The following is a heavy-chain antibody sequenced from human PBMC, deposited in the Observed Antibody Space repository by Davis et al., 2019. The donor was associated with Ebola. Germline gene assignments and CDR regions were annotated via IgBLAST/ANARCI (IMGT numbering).Heavy chain of an antibody. V-gene: IGHV3-74*01. Sequence: GESLKISCAASGFTFPDYWMYWVRQTPGKGLVWLSRIKSDGSSTTYADSVKGRFTISRDNSKNTLSLQMNSLRGEDPAVYYCARVQNYDFWSGLGYWGQGVLVTVSS. D-gene: IGHD3-3*01. CDR3: ARVQNYDFWSGLGY. J-gene: IGHJ4*02. CDR2: IKSDGSST. CDR1: GFTFPDYW.